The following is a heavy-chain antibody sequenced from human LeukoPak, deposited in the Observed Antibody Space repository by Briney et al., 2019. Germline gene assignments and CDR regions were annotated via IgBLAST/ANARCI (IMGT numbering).Heavy chain of an antibody. Sequence: PGGSLRLSCAASGFTFRNYGTHWVRQAPGKGLDWVAVISYDGSNKYYADSVKGRFTISRDNSKNTLYLQMNSLRAEDTAVYYCAKVRYFGPSAFDIWGQATMVTVSS. CDR2: ISYDGSNK. CDR3: AKVRYFGPSAFDI. CDR1: GFTFRNYG. J-gene: IGHJ3*02. D-gene: IGHD3-9*01. V-gene: IGHV3-30*18.